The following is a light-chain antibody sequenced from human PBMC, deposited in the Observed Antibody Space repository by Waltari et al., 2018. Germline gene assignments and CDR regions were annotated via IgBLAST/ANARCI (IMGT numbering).Light chain of an antibody. V-gene: IGLV4-69*01. CDR3: QTWGTGTVV. CDR2: VNSDGTH. CDR1: SGHSTYT. J-gene: IGLJ2*01. Sequence: QLVLTQSPSASASLGASVKLTCTLSSGHSTYTIAWHQQQPEKGPRYLMRVNSDGTHSKGDGIPGRFAGSTSGGERQLTISSLQSEDEADYYCQTWGTGTVVFGGGTKLTVL.